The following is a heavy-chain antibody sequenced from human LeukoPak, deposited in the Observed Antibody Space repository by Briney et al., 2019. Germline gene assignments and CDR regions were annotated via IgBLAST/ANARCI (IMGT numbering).Heavy chain of an antibody. J-gene: IGHJ4*02. CDR2: INHSGST. D-gene: IGHD3-16*02. Sequence: PSETLSLTCAVYGGSFSGYYWSWIRQPPGKGLEWIGEINHSGSTNYNPSLKSRVTISVDTSKNQFSLKLSSLIAADTAVYYCARGYGRYDYVWGSYRYSFDYWGQGTLVTASS. CDR3: ARGYGRYDYVWGSYRYSFDY. V-gene: IGHV4-34*01. CDR1: GGSFSGYY.